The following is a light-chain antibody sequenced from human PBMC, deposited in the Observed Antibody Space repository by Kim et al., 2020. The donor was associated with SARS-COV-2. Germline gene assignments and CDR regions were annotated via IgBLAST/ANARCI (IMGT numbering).Light chain of an antibody. V-gene: IGLV3-9*01. J-gene: IGLJ3*02. CDR1: NIVTKN. CDR3: QVWDSSTWV. Sequence: VARGKTARITCGGNNIVTKNVHWYQQKPGQAPVLVMYRDTNRPSGIPERFSGSNSGNTATLTISRAQAGDEADYYCQVWDSSTWVFGGGTKLTVL. CDR2: RDT.